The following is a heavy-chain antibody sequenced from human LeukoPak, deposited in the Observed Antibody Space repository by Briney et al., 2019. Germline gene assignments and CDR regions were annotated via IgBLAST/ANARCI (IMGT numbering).Heavy chain of an antibody. D-gene: IGHD3-22*01. CDR2: INPNSGGT. J-gene: IGHJ3*02. Sequence: GASVKVSCKASGYTFTSYYMHWVRQAPGQGLEWMGWINPNSGGTNYAQKFQGRVTMTRDTSISTAYMELSRLRSDDTAVYYCARDWQTIVVVPIDAFDIWGQGTMVTVSS. CDR3: ARDWQTIVVVPIDAFDI. CDR1: GYTFTSYY. V-gene: IGHV1-2*02.